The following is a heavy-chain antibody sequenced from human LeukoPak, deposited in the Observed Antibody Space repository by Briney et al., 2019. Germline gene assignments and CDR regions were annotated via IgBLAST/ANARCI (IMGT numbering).Heavy chain of an antibody. J-gene: IGHJ5*02. V-gene: IGHV4-59*08. CDR1: GGSISSYY. D-gene: IGHD6-13*01. CDR3: ERHKYTSSWHFDT. CDR2: FYYSGST. Sequence: PSETLSLTCTVSGGSISSYYWSWIRQPPGKGLEWIGDFYYSGSTNYNPSLKSRVTISVDTSKNQFSLKLSSVTATDTAIYYCERHKYTSSWHFDTWGQGTLVTVSS.